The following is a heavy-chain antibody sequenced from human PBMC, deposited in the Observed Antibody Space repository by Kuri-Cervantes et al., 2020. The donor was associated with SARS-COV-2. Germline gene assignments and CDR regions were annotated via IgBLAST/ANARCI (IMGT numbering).Heavy chain of an antibody. J-gene: IGHJ2*01. CDR1: GFTVSSNY. Sequence: GGSLRLSCAASGFTVSSNYMSWVRQAPGKGLEWVSVIYSADITYYADSVKGRFTVSRDNSKNTLFLQMDSLRAEDTAVYYCARERREDYSNYGWYFDLWGHGTLVSVSS. V-gene: IGHV3-53*01. D-gene: IGHD4-11*01. CDR2: IYSADIT. CDR3: ARERREDYSNYGWYFDL.